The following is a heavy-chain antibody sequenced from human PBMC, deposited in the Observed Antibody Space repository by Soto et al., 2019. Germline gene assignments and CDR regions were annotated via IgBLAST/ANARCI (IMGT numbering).Heavy chain of an antibody. V-gene: IGHV3-53*01. Sequence: GWSLRLSCSASGFSVSSEYMNWVRQAPGKGLEWVSFIHSGGSAYYAEYEKGRVTTSTDSSKNTLYLQMNSLRAEDTAVYYCARGRSDGYSFDYWGQGALVTVSS. D-gene: IGHD4-17*01. CDR3: ARGRSDGYSFDY. J-gene: IGHJ4*02. CDR2: IHSGGSA. CDR1: GFSVSSEY.